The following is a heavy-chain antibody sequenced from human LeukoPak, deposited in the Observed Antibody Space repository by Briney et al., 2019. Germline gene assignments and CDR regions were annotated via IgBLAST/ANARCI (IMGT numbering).Heavy chain of an antibody. CDR2: ISSSSRDI. CDR1: GFTFSSYS. D-gene: IGHD7-27*01. CDR3: AKGNWGRYYYYGMDV. Sequence: GGSLRLSCAASGFTFSSYSMNWVRQAPGKGLEWVSSISSSSRDIYYADSVKGRFTISRDNAKNSLYLQMNSLRAEDTALYYCAKGNWGRYYYYGMDVWGQGTTVTVS. J-gene: IGHJ6*02. V-gene: IGHV3-21*04.